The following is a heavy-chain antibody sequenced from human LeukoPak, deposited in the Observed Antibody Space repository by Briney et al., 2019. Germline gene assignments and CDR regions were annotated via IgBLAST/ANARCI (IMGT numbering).Heavy chain of an antibody. CDR2: IKSKTDGGTT. CDR3: TIAPFGVVIISPATDY. CDR1: GFTFSNAW. J-gene: IGHJ4*02. Sequence: GGSLRLSCAASGFTFSNAWMSWVRQAPGKGLEWVGRIKSKTDGGTTDYAAPVKGRFTISRDDSKNTLYLQMNSLKTEDTAVYYCTIAPFGVVIISPATDYWGQGTLVTVSS. V-gene: IGHV3-15*01. D-gene: IGHD3-3*01.